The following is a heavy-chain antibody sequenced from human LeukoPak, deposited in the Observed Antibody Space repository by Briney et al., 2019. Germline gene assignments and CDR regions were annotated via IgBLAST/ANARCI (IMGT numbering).Heavy chain of an antibody. CDR3: ARQGAMTTVAPDAFDI. D-gene: IGHD4-23*01. Sequence: PGGSLRLSCAASGFTFSSYSMNWVRQAPGKGLEWVAVISYDGSNKYYADSVKGRFTISRDNSKNTLYLQMNSLGAEDTAVYYCARQGAMTTVAPDAFDIWGQGTMVTVSS. CDR2: ISYDGSNK. J-gene: IGHJ3*02. CDR1: GFTFSSYS. V-gene: IGHV3-30*03.